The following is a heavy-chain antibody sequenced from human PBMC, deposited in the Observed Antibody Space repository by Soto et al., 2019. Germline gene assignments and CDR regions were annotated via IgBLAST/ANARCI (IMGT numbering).Heavy chain of an antibody. CDR1: GGSISHYY. CDR2: AYYSGST. V-gene: IGHV4-59*01. D-gene: IGHD2-8*01. CDR3: ARDRSTYGGGGTGEVKENWFDP. Sequence: TSETLSLTCTVSGGSISHYYWSWIRQSPGKGLEWIGYAYYSGSTDYNPSLKSRVTMSVDTSKNQVSLKLNSVTTADTAVYYCARDRSTYGGGGTGEVKENWFDPWGPGTLVTVSS. J-gene: IGHJ5*02.